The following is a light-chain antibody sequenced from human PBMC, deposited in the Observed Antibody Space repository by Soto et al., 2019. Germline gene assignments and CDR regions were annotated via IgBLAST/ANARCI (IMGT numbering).Light chain of an antibody. Sequence: DIQMTQSPSTLSASVGDRVTITCQARQSISSWLAWYQQKPGKAPKLLIYDASTFESGVPSRFSGSGSGTEFTLTISSLQPDDFATYYCQQYNSYRTFGQGTKVDIK. CDR2: DAS. J-gene: IGKJ1*01. CDR3: QQYNSYRT. CDR1: QSISSW. V-gene: IGKV1-5*01.